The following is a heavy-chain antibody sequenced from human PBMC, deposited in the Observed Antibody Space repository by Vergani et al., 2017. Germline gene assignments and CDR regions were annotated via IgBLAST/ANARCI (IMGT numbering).Heavy chain of an antibody. CDR1: GFTLNTYG. CDR3: ANSVIAGNVGVAYFGIDV. D-gene: IGHD2/OR15-2a*01. V-gene: IGHV3-30*02. Sequence: QVQILQSGGGVVQPGGSLRLSCTLSGFTLNTYGIHWVRQAPGKGLEWVSFIRYDGSSDYYGDSVKGRFTISRDKSQNTVNLQMNSLRTEDTAVYFCANSVIAGNVGVAYFGIDVWGRGTTVTVSS. CDR2: IRYDGSSD. J-gene: IGHJ6*02.